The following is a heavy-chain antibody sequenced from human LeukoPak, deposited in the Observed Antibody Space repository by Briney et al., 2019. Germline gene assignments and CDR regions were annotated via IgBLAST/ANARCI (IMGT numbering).Heavy chain of an antibody. J-gene: IGHJ5*02. CDR1: GYTFTGYY. Sequence: ASVKVSCKASGYTFTGYYMHWVRQAPGQGLEWMGWINPNSGGTNYAQKFQGRVTMTRDTSISTAYMELSRLRSDDTAVYYCARALIVVVNWFDPWGRGTLVTVSS. D-gene: IGHD3-22*01. CDR2: INPNSGGT. CDR3: ARALIVVVNWFDP. V-gene: IGHV1-2*02.